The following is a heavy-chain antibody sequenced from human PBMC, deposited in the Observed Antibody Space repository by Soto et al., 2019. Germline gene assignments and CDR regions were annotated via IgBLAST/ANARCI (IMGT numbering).Heavy chain of an antibody. CDR3: ARDYGHDCSESNCYFYF. D-gene: IGHD2-15*01. CDR2: IIPIFGRA. Sequence: QVQLVQSGAEVKKPGSSVKVSCKASGGTFSRYGINWVRQAPGQGLEWMGGIIPIFGRANYAQKFQGRVTITADESTSTGHMELGSLRSEDTAVYYCARDYGHDCSESNCYFYFWGQGTLVTVSS. V-gene: IGHV1-69*01. J-gene: IGHJ4*02. CDR1: GGTFSRYG.